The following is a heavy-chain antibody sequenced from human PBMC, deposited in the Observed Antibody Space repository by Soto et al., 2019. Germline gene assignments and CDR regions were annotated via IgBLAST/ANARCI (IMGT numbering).Heavy chain of an antibody. CDR2: IYPGDSDI. Sequence: PWECLKSSCNGSGYSFTDYWIGWVRQMPGRGLEWMGIIYPGDSDIRYSPSFQGQVTISADKSISTAYLQWSSLKASDTAMYYCAARHCSGGSCYHFYFEYWGQGTLVTVSS. CDR3: AARHCSGGSCYHFYFEY. V-gene: IGHV5-51*01. CDR1: GYSFTDYW. J-gene: IGHJ4*02. D-gene: IGHD2-15*01.